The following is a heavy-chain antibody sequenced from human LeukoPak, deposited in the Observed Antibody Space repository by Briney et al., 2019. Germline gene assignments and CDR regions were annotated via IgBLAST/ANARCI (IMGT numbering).Heavy chain of an antibody. CDR3: AKDAYGDYAYHFDY. J-gene: IGHJ4*02. CDR1: GFTFSDYY. CDR2: ISANGDNT. Sequence: GGSLRLSCAASGFTFSDYYMSWIRQAPGKGLEWVSSISANGDNTYYSGSVKGRFTVSRDNSNNTLFLQMNSLRAEDTALYYCAKDAYGDYAYHFDYWGQGTLVTVSS. V-gene: IGHV3-23*01. D-gene: IGHD4-17*01.